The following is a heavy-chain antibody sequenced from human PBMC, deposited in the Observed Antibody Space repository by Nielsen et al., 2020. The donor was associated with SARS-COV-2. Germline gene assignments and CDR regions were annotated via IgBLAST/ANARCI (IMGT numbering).Heavy chain of an antibody. CDR2: IYYTGNT. J-gene: IGHJ4*02. CDR3: ARGRDFWTGYYRIDN. D-gene: IGHD3/OR15-3a*01. CDR1: GGYLSSYH. V-gene: IGHV4-59*12. Sequence: SETLSLTCTVSGGYLSSYHWSWVRQPPGKGLEWLGYIYYTGNTYYNPSLKSRVIISVDTSKNQFSLNLTSVTAADTAVYYCARGRDFWTGYYRIDNWGQGALVTVSS.